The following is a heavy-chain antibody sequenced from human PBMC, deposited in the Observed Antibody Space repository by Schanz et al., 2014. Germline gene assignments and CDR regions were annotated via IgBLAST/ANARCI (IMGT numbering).Heavy chain of an antibody. CDR3: AKGMGYCSGGTCYDYYYYGLDV. Sequence: VQLLESGGGLVQPGRSLRLSCAASGFTFSSYAMHWVRQAPGKGLEWVAVISYDGRNKYYADSVKGRFTISRDNSKNTLYLQMNSLRAEDTAVYYCAKGMGYCSGGTCYDYYYYGLDVWGQGTTVTVSS. D-gene: IGHD2-15*01. V-gene: IGHV3-30-3*01. CDR2: ISYDGRNK. CDR1: GFTFSSYA. J-gene: IGHJ6*02.